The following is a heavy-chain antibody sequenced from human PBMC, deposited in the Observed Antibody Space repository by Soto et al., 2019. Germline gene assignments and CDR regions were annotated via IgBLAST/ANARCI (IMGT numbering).Heavy chain of an antibody. CDR3: ARGLAVALIDY. CDR2: ISAYNGNT. Sequence: QVQLVQSGAEVKKPGASVKVSCKASDYTFTSYGISWVRQAPGQGLEWMGWISAYNGNTKYAQKFQGSVTMTTDTATGTAYMQLRSLRSDDTAVYYWARGLAVALIDYWGQGTLVTVSS. D-gene: IGHD6-19*01. V-gene: IGHV1-18*01. CDR1: DYTFTSYG. J-gene: IGHJ4*02.